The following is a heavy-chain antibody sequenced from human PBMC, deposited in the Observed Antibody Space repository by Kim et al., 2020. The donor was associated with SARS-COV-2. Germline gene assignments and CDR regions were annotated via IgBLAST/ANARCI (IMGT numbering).Heavy chain of an antibody. CDR3: AKYSGYDSSGYYRPHDY. CDR1: GFTFRSYA. D-gene: IGHD3-22*01. V-gene: IGHV3-23*01. J-gene: IGHJ4*02. Sequence: GGSLRLSCAASGFTFRSYAMSWVRQAPGKGLEWVSAISGSGGSTYYADSVKGRFTISRDNSKNTLYLQMNSLRAEDTAVYYCAKYSGYDSSGYYRPHDYWGRGALVTVSS. CDR2: ISGSGGST.